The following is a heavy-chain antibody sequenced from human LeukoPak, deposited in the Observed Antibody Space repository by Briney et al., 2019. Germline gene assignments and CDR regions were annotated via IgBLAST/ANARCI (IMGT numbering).Heavy chain of an antibody. CDR2: IYYSGST. CDR1: GGSISSSSYY. CDR3: ARVNGGRVFKTVTTGDRPYYFDY. Sequence: SETLSLTCTVSGGSISSSSYYWGWIRQPPGKGLEWIGSIYYSGSTYYNPSLKSRVTISVDASKNQFSLKLSSVTAADTAVYYCARVNGGRVFKTVTTGDRPYYFDYWGQGTLVTVSS. V-gene: IGHV4-39*07. D-gene: IGHD4-17*01. J-gene: IGHJ4*02.